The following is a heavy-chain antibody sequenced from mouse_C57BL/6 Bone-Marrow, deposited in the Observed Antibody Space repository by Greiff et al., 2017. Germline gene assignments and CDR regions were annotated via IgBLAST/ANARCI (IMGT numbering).Heavy chain of an antibody. CDR3: ARDQPVFDGYRSGFAY. V-gene: IGHV3-6*01. CDR1: GYSITSGYY. Sequence: DVQLQESGPGLVKPSQSLSLTCSVTGYSITSGYYWNWIRQFPGNKLEWMGYLSYDGSNNYNPTLKNRITITLDTPENQFFLKLKSVTTDNTATYYCARDQPVFDGYRSGFAYWGQGTLVTVSA. J-gene: IGHJ3*01. CDR2: LSYDGSN. D-gene: IGHD2-3*01.